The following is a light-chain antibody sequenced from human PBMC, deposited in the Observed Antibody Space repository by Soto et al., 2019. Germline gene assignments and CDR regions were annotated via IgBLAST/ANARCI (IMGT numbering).Light chain of an antibody. V-gene: IGLV1-40*01. CDR3: QSYDSSLSVWV. CDR1: SSNIGAGYE. Sequence: QSVLTQPPSVSGAPGQRVTISCTGSSSNIGAGYEVQWYQQVPGTAPKLLIYGNVNRPSGVPDRFSGSKSGTSASLAITGLQAEDEADFYCQSYDSSLSVWVFGGGTKVTVL. CDR2: GNV. J-gene: IGLJ3*02.